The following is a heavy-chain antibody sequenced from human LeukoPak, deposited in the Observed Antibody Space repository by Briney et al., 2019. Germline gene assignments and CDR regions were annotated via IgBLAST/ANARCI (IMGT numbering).Heavy chain of an antibody. Sequence: GRSLSLSCAASGFTFSSYAMHWVRQAPGKGLEWVAVISYDGSNKYYADSVKGRFTISRDYSKNTLYLQMNSLRAEDTAVYYCAREEGLVLDYWGQGTLVTVSS. J-gene: IGHJ4*02. CDR3: AREEGLVLDY. CDR2: ISYDGSNK. D-gene: IGHD2-8*02. V-gene: IGHV3-30-3*01. CDR1: GFTFSSYA.